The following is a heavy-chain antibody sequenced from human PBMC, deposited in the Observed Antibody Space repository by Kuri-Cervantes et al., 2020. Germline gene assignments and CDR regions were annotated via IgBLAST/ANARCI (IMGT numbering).Heavy chain of an antibody. Sequence: GGSLRPSCAAPGFTFSSNSMNWVGQAPGKGLEWVSSISSSSSYIYYADSVKGRFTISRDNAKNSLYLQKSSLRAEDTAVYYCARDKGDTAVRDYWGQGTLVTVSS. CDR1: GFTFSSNS. CDR2: ISSSSSYI. CDR3: ARDKGDTAVRDY. D-gene: IGHD5-18*01. V-gene: IGHV3-21*01. J-gene: IGHJ4*02.